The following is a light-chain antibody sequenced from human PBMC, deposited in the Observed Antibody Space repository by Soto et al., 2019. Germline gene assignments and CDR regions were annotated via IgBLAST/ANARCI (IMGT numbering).Light chain of an antibody. Sequence: EIVMTQSPATLSVSPGERATLSCRASQSVSSELAWYHQKPGQAPRLLIYGASTRATGIPARFSGSGSGTEFTLTINSLQSEDFAVYYCQQYNNWPRTFGQGTKVDIK. CDR3: QQYNNWPRT. CDR2: GAS. J-gene: IGKJ1*01. CDR1: QSVSSE. V-gene: IGKV3-15*01.